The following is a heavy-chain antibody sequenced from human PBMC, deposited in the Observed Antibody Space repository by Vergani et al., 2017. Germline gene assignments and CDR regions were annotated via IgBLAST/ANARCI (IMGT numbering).Heavy chain of an antibody. D-gene: IGHD1-26*01. V-gene: IGHV1-3*01. J-gene: IGHJ6*02. Sequence: QVQLVQSGAEVKKPGASVKVSCKASGYTFTSYAMHWVRQAPGQRLEWMGGINAGNGDTKYSQKFQGRVTITRDTSASTAYMELSSLRSEDTAVYYCATRSSGSYYSYYGMDVWGQGTTVTVSS. CDR2: INAGNGDT. CDR1: GYTFTSYA. CDR3: ATRSSGSYYSYYGMDV.